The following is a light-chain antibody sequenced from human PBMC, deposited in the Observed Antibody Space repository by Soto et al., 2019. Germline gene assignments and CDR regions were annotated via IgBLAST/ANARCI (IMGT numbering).Light chain of an antibody. Sequence: DIRMTQSPPSLSASVGDSVTITCRASQSISSYLSWYQQKPGKAPKLLIYGVSSLQSGVPPRFSGSGSGTDFTLTISSLQPEDFATFYCQQSYSTPWTFGQGTKVEIK. CDR1: QSISSY. CDR3: QQSYSTPWT. J-gene: IGKJ1*01. CDR2: GVS. V-gene: IGKV1-39*01.